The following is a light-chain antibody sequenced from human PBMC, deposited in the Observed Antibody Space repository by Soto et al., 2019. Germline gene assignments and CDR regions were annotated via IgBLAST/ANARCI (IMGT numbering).Light chain of an antibody. Sequence: ENVLTQSPGPLSLSPGERATLSCRASEVTSRYLSWYQQRPGQAPRLLIYGASSRATGIPDRFSGSGSGTECTLTISRLEPEDFAVYYCQQYSTSPISFGQGTRLEIK. CDR2: GAS. CDR3: QQYSTSPIS. CDR1: EVTSRY. J-gene: IGKJ5*01. V-gene: IGKV3-20*01.